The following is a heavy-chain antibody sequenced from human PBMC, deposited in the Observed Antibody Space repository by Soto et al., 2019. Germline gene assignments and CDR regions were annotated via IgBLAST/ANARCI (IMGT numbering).Heavy chain of an antibody. J-gene: IGHJ5*02. D-gene: IGHD4-17*01. V-gene: IGHV4-39*01. CDR1: GGSISSSSYY. Sequence: QLQLQESGPGLVKPSETLSLTCTVSGGSISSSSYYWGWIRQPPGKGLEWIGSIYYSGSTYYNPSLKSRVTISVDTSKNQFSLKLSSVTAADTAVYYCARQAQDDYDEGGWFDPWGQGTLVTVSS. CDR2: IYYSGST. CDR3: ARQAQDDYDEGGWFDP.